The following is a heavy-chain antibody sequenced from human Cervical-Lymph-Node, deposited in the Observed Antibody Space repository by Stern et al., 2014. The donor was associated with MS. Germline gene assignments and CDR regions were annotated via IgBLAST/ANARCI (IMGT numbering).Heavy chain of an antibody. CDR3: ARGSREVLLPRFYFDY. Sequence: VQLVESGPGLVKPSQTLSLTCTVSGGSISSGNYYWSWIRQHPGKGLEWIGSIYHSGRTYYNPPLKSRVTTSIDTSKNQFSLKLSSVTAADTAVYYCARGSREVLLPRFYFDYWGQGTLVTVSS. V-gene: IGHV4-31*03. J-gene: IGHJ4*02. D-gene: IGHD3-3*01. CDR1: GGSISSGNYY. CDR2: IYHSGRT.